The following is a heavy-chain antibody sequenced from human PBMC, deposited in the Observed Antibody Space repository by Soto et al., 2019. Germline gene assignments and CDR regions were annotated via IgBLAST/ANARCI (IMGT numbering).Heavy chain of an antibody. V-gene: IGHV4-34*01. D-gene: IGHD3-3*01. CDR2: INHSGST. CDR1: GGSFSGYY. CDR3: ARGPRCYDFLSGYCTTAAFDY. Sequence: SDTLSLTCAFYGGSFSGYYWSRIRQPPGEGLEWIGEINHSGSTNYNPSLKSRVTISVDTSKNQFSLKLSSVTAADTAVYCCARGPRCYDFLSGYCTTAAFDYWGQGTLVTVSS. J-gene: IGHJ4*02.